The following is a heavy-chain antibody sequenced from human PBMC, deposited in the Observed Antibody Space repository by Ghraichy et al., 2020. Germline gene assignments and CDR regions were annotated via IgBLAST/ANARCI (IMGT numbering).Heavy chain of an antibody. CDR1: GDSVSTNSAA. CDR3: ARDRNPGGGFYYMDV. CDR2: TYYRSKWYH. V-gene: IGHV6-1*01. J-gene: IGHJ6*03. Sequence: SQNLSLTCAVSGDSVSTNSAAWSWIRQSPSRGLEWLGKTYYRSKWYHDYAVSLKSRITINADIPKNQFSLQLNSVTPEDTAVYYCARDRNPGGGFYYMDVWGKGTTVIVSS. D-gene: IGHD2-15*01.